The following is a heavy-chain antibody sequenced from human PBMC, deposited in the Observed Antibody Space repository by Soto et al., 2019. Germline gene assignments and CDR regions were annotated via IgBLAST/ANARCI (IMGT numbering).Heavy chain of an antibody. Sequence: SETLSLTCTVSGGSISSSSYYWGWIRQPPGKGLEWIGSIYYSGSTYYNPSLKSRVTISVDTSKNQFSLKLSSVTAADTAVYYCARRGSSYDFWSGYFNGWFDPWGQGTLVTVSS. V-gene: IGHV4-39*01. D-gene: IGHD3-3*01. CDR2: IYYSGST. J-gene: IGHJ5*02. CDR1: GGSISSSSYY. CDR3: ARRGSSYDFWSGYFNGWFDP.